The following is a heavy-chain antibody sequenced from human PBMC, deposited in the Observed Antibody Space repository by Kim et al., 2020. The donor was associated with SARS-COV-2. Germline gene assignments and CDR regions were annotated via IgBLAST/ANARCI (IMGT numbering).Heavy chain of an antibody. CDR1: GYTFTSYD. V-gene: IGHV1-8*01. Sequence: ASVKVSCKASGYTFTSYDINWVRQATGQGLEWMGWMNPNSGNTGYAQKFQGRVTMTRNTSISTAYMELSSLRSEDTAVYYCARGKTGGSYFRLANWFDPWGQGTLVTVSS. D-gene: IGHD1-26*01. CDR3: ARGKTGGSYFRLANWFDP. J-gene: IGHJ5*02. CDR2: MNPNSGNT.